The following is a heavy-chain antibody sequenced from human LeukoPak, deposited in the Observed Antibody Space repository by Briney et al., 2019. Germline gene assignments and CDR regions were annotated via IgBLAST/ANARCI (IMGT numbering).Heavy chain of an antibody. J-gene: IGHJ4*02. CDR2: MNPNSGNT. CDR1: GYTFTSYD. CDR3: AIILTGYYYFDC. D-gene: IGHD3-9*01. Sequence: ASVKVSCKASGYTFTSYDINWVRQATGQGLEWMGWMNPNSGNTGYAQKFQGRVTMTRNTSISTAYMELSSLRSEDTAVYYCAIILTGYYYFDCWGQGTLVTVSS. V-gene: IGHV1-8*01.